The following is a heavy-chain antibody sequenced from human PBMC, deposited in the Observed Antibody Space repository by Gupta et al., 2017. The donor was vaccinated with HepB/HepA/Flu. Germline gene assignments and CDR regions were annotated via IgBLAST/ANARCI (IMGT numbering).Heavy chain of an antibody. CDR1: GGAINSNNYY. CDR3: TRLLRYYYDTTSYYFFSY. CDR2: IFYSGNT. V-gene: IGHV4-39*01. J-gene: IGHJ4*02. Sequence: LQLQEPGPGLVKPSETLYLTCTVSGGAINSNNYYWGWIRQPPGQGLEWIGSIFYSGNTYYNPSLKSRVTISVDTSKNQFSLKLSSVTAADTAVYYCTRLLRYYYDTTSYYFFSYWGQGTLVTVSS. D-gene: IGHD3-22*01.